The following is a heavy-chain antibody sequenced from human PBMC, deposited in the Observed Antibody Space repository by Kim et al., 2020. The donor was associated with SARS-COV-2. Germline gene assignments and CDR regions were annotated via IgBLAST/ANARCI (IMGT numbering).Heavy chain of an antibody. CDR1: GGSISSYY. CDR3: ARSEYTGYSSSWYYY. Sequence: SETLSLTCTVSGGSISSYYWSWIRQPAGKGLEWIGRIYTSGSTNYNPSLKSRVTMSVDTSKNQFSLKLSSVTAADTAVYYCARSEYTGYSSSWYYYWGQGTLVTVSS. J-gene: IGHJ4*02. D-gene: IGHD6-13*01. V-gene: IGHV4-4*07. CDR2: IYTSGST.